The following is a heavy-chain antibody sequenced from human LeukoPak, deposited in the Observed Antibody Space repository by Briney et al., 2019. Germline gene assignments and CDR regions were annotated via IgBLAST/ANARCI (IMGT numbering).Heavy chain of an antibody. V-gene: IGHV3-30-3*01. CDR1: GFTFSSYA. D-gene: IGHD3/OR15-3a*01. Sequence: PGGSLRLSCAASGFTFSSYAMHWVRQAPGKGLEWVAVISYDGSNKYYADSVKGRFTISRDNSKNTLYLQMNSLRAEDTAVYYCARGLGLVRYFQHWGQGTLVTVSS. J-gene: IGHJ1*01. CDR3: ARGLGLVRYFQH. CDR2: ISYDGSNK.